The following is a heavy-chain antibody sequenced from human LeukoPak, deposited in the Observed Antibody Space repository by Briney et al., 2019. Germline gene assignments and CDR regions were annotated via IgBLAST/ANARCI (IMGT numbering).Heavy chain of an antibody. CDR1: GGSISSGDYY. CDR2: MYYSGST. V-gene: IGHV4-30-4*01. CDR3: ARPYYYDSRIDP. J-gene: IGHJ5*02. D-gene: IGHD3-22*01. Sequence: SQTLSLTCTVSGGSISSGDYYWSWIRQPPGEGLEWIAYMYYSGSTYYNPSLKSRVTMSADTSKNQLSLKLSSVTAADTAVYYCARPYYYDSRIDPWGQGILVTVPS.